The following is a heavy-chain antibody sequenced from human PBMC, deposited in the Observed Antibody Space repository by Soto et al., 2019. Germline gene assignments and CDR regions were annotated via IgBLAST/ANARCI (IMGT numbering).Heavy chain of an antibody. CDR3: ASCNSVSCPFDY. CDR2: IDTSDSYT. V-gene: IGHV5-10-1*01. D-gene: IGHD2-15*01. CDR1: GYSFTSYW. Sequence: GESLKISCKGSGYSFTSYWISWVRQMPGKGLEWMGRIDTSDSYTNYSPSFQGHVTISADKSISTAYLQWSSLKASDTAMYYCASCNSVSCPFDYWGQGTLVTVSS. J-gene: IGHJ4*02.